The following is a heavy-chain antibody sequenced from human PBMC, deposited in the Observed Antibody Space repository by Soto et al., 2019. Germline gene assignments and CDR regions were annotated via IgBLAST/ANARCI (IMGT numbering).Heavy chain of an antibody. D-gene: IGHD3-3*02. Sequence: GXSVKVSCKASGYTFSTYGSNWVRQAPGQGLEWMGWISAYNGDTDYAQNFQGRVTMTTDTSTSTAYMELRSLRSDDTAVYYCARQAISIKRAAHKCFDPWGQGTLVTVSS. V-gene: IGHV1-18*01. CDR3: ARQAISIKRAAHKCFDP. CDR2: ISAYNGDT. J-gene: IGHJ5*02. CDR1: GYTFSTYG.